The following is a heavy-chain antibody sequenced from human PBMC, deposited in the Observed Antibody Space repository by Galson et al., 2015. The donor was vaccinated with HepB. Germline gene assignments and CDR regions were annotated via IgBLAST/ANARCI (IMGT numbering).Heavy chain of an antibody. CDR1: GYSFSSYS. D-gene: IGHD2-15*01. CDR3: SRGALVVGVAATLNNWFDP. V-gene: IGHV1-18*01. Sequence: SVKVSCKAAGYSFSSYSITWVRRAPGQGLEWMGWISAYNGYTKYARKLQGRVTMTTDTSTSTAYMELRSLRSDDTAIYYCSRGALVVGVAATLNNWFDPWGHGTLVTVSS. J-gene: IGHJ5*02. CDR2: ISAYNGYT.